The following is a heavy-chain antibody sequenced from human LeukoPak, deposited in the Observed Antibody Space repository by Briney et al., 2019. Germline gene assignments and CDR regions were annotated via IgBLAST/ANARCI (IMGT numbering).Heavy chain of an antibody. J-gene: IGHJ4*02. CDR3: VSMVRGIGY. Sequence: GGSLRLSCAASGFTFSSYSMSWVRQAPGKGLEWISGISVSGHRTYHAASVKGRFTISRDNSKNSVYLQLNSLRPEDTAMYYCVSMVRGIGYWGQGTLVTVSS. CDR2: ISVSGHRT. V-gene: IGHV3-23*01. D-gene: IGHD3-10*01. CDR1: GFTFSSYS.